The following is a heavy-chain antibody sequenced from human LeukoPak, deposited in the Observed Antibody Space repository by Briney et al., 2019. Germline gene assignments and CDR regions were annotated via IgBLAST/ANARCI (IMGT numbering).Heavy chain of an antibody. D-gene: IGHD2-2*02. Sequence: GGSLRLSCAASGFTFSSYAMSWVRQAPGKGLEWVSAISGSGGSTYYADSVKGRFTISRDNSKNTLYLQMNSLRAEDTAVYYCAKSLGYCSSTSCYNFVYFDYWGQGTLVTGS. J-gene: IGHJ4*02. CDR1: GFTFSSYA. CDR2: ISGSGGST. CDR3: AKSLGYCSSTSCYNFVYFDY. V-gene: IGHV3-23*01.